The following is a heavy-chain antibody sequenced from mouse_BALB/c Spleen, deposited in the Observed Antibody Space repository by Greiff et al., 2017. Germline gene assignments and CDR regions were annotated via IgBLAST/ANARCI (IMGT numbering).Heavy chain of an antibody. Sequence: VQLQQSGAELVKPGASVKLSCTASGFNIKDTYMHWVKQRPEQGLEWIGRIDPANGNTKYDPKFQGKATITADTSSNTAYLQLSSLTSEDTAVYYCARWGDSSGSFAYWGQGTLVTVSA. CDR3: ARWGDSSGSFAY. J-gene: IGHJ3*01. CDR2: IDPANGNT. CDR1: GFNIKDTY. V-gene: IGHV14-3*02. D-gene: IGHD3-2*01.